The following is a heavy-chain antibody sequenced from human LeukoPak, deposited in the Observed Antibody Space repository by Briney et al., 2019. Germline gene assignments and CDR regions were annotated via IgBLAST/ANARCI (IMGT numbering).Heavy chain of an antibody. CDR2: IIPILGIA. Sequence: SVKVSCKASGGTFSSYAISWVRQAPGQGLEWVGRIIPILGIANYAQKFQGRVTITADKSTSTAYMELSSLRSEDTAVYYCARCTIKQQLLDYWGQGTLVTVSS. J-gene: IGHJ4*02. CDR3: ARCTIKQQLLDY. D-gene: IGHD6-13*01. CDR1: GGTFSSYA. V-gene: IGHV1-69*04.